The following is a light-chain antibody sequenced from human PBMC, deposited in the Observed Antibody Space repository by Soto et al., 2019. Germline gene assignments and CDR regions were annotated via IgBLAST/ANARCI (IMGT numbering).Light chain of an antibody. CDR2: EVS. CDR3: SSYTSSTTVV. J-gene: IGLJ2*01. CDR1: SSDVGGYNY. Sequence: QSALTQPASVSGSPGQSITISCTGTSSDVGGYNYVSWYQQHPGTAPKLMIYEVSHRPSGVSNRFSGSKSGNTASLIISGLQAEDEADYYCSSYTSSTTVVFGGGTKLTVL. V-gene: IGLV2-14*01.